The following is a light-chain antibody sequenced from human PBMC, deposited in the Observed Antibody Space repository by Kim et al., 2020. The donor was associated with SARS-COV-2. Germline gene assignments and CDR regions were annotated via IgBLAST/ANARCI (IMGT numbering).Light chain of an antibody. CDR2: GAS. J-gene: IGKJ2*01. Sequence: LSPGDRATLSCRASQSVSSSYLAWYQQKPGQAPRLLIYGASSRATGIPDRFSGSGSGTDFTLTISRLEPEDFAVYYCQQYGSSSYTFGQGTSWRS. CDR1: QSVSSSY. V-gene: IGKV3-20*01. CDR3: QQYGSSSYT.